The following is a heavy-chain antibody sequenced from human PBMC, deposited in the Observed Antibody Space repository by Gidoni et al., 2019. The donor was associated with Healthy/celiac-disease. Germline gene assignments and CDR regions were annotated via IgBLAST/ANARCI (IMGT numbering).Heavy chain of an antibody. CDR2: ISSSGSTI. D-gene: IGHD6-13*01. CDR3: ARGRAAAGLDAFDI. V-gene: IGHV3-48*03. CDR1: GFTFSSYE. Sequence: EVQLVESGGGLVQPGGSLRLSCAASGFTFSSYEMNWVRQAPGKGLEWVSYISSSGSTIYYADSVKGRFTISRDNAKNSLYLQMNSLRAEDTAVYYCARGRAAAGLDAFDIWGQGTMVTVSS. J-gene: IGHJ3*02.